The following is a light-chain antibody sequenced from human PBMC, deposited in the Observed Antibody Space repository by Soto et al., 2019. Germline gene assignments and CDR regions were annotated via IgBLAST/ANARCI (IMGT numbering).Light chain of an antibody. CDR1: QGISSY. CDR2: AAS. J-gene: IGKJ4*01. CDR3: QQLNSYPSALT. V-gene: IGKV1-9*01. Sequence: TQSPSFLSASVGDRVTITCRASQGISSYLAWYQQKPGKAPKLLIYAASTLQSGVPSRFSGSGSGTEFTLTISSLQPEDFATYYCQQLNSYPSALTFGGGTKVDIK.